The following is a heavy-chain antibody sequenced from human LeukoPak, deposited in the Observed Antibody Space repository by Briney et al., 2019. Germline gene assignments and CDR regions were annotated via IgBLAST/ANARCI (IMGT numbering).Heavy chain of an antibody. CDR2: INHSGST. J-gene: IGHJ3*02. CDR3: ARPRSPGAARRSISGFAFDI. D-gene: IGHD6-6*01. V-gene: IGHV4-34*01. CDR1: GGSFSGYY. Sequence: SETLSLTCAVYGGSFSGYYWSWIRQPLGKGLEWIGEINHSGSTNYNPSLKSRVTISVDTSKNQISLKLSSVTAADTAVYYCARPRSPGAARRSISGFAFDIWGQGTMVTVSS.